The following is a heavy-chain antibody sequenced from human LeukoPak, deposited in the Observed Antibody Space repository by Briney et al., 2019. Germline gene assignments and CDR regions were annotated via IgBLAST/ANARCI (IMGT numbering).Heavy chain of an antibody. J-gene: IGHJ3*02. CDR2: ISSSSTI. CDR3: ARVTGAGRSRRGAFDI. CDR1: GFTFSSYS. D-gene: IGHD1-14*01. V-gene: IGHV3-48*01. Sequence: GGSLRLSCAASGFTFSSYSMNWVRQAPGKGLEWVSYISSSSTIYYADSVKGRFTISRDNAKNSLYLQMNSLRAEDTAVYYCARVTGAGRSRRGAFDIWGQGTMVTVSS.